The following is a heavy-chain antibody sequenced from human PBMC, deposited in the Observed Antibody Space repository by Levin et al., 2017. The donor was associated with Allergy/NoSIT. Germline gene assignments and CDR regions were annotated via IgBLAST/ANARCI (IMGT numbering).Heavy chain of an antibody. CDR1: GASISSGSYY. CDR3: ARRGGREDH. D-gene: IGHD2-15*01. J-gene: IGHJ4*02. V-gene: IGHV4-39*01. CDR2: IYQSGNT. Sequence: SGGSLRLSCTVSGASISSGSYYWGWIRQPQGKGLEWIGNIYQSGNTYYNFSLQNRVSISMDTSKNQFSLRLSSVTAADTAIYYCARRGGREDHWGQGTLITVSA.